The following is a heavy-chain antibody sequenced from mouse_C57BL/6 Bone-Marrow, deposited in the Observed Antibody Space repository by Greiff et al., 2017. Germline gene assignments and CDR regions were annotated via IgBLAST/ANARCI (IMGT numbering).Heavy chain of an antibody. CDR2: IHPSSGST. J-gene: IGHJ4*01. D-gene: IGHD1-1*01. CDR3: ARWHYGSSLYYYAMDY. V-gene: IGHV1-64*01. CDR1: GYTFTSYW. Sequence: QVQLKQPGAELVKPGASVKLSCKASGYTFTSYWMHWVKQRPGQGLEWIGMIHPSSGSTNYNEKFKSKATLTVDKSSSTSYMQLSSLTSEDSAVYYCARWHYGSSLYYYAMDYWGQGTSVTVSS.